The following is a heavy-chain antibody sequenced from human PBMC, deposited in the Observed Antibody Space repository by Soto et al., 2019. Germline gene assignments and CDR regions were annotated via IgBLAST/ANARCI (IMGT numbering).Heavy chain of an antibody. Sequence: KPSETLSLTCTVSGESVSSGFYYWNWIRHAPGKGLEWIGSILSSGRSNYNPSLKSRVSMSVDTSKNQFSLRLTSVGAADSAIYYCARVVRCTRSGCYYLAMDVWGQGTTVTVSS. CDR3: ARVVRCTRSGCYYLAMDV. D-gene: IGHD2-15*01. J-gene: IGHJ6*02. CDR2: ILSSGRS. CDR1: GESVSSGFYY. V-gene: IGHV4-61*01.